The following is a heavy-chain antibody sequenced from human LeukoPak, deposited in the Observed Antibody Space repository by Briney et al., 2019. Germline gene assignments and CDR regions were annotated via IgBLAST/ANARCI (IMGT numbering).Heavy chain of an antibody. V-gene: IGHV1-8*01. CDR3: ARGNRLYTSSWSALAFDI. J-gene: IGHJ3*02. D-gene: IGHD6-13*01. CDR2: VNPISGYT. CDR1: GYTFTSYD. Sequence: ASVKVSCKASGYTFTSYDINWVRQATGQGLEWMGWVNPISGYTGFAQKFQGRVTMTGNTAISTAYMELSSLRSEDAPVYYCARGNRLYTSSWSALAFDIWGQGTMVTVSS.